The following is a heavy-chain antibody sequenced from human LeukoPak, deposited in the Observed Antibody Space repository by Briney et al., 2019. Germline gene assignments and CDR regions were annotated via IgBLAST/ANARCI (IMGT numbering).Heavy chain of an antibody. CDR3: ARLPIYGGKANDAFDI. CDR1: GYSFTSYW. D-gene: IGHD4-23*01. J-gene: IGHJ3*02. Sequence: GESLRISCKGSGYSFTSYWISWVRQMPGKGLEWMGRIDPSDSYTNYSPSFQGHVTISADKSISTAYLQWSSLRASDTAMYYCARLPIYGGKANDAFDIWGQGTMVTVSS. CDR2: IDPSDSYT. V-gene: IGHV5-10-1*01.